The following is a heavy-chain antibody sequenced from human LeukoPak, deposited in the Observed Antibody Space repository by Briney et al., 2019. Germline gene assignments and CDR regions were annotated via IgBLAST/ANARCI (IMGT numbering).Heavy chain of an antibody. J-gene: IGHJ4*02. Sequence: PGGSVRLSCAASGFTFSSYGMHWVRQAPGKGLEWVAVISYDGSNKYYADSVKGRFTISRDNSKNTLYLQMNSLRAEDTALYYCAKDFGYYDSSGRLDYWGQGTLVTVSS. CDR1: GFTFSSYG. D-gene: IGHD3-22*01. V-gene: IGHV3-30*18. CDR2: ISYDGSNK. CDR3: AKDFGYYDSSGRLDY.